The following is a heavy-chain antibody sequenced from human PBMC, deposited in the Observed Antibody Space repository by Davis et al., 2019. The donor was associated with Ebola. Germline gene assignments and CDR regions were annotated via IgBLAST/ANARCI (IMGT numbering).Heavy chain of an antibody. CDR3: TRGFTIFGVVAYGMDV. V-gene: IGHV3-49*03. CDR1: GFTFGDYA. Sequence: PGGSLRLSCTASGFTFGDYAMSWFRQAPGKGLEWVGFIRSKAYGGTTEYAASVKGRFTISRDDSKSIAYLQMNSLKTEDTAVYYCTRGFTIFGVVAYGMDVWGQGTTVTVSS. J-gene: IGHJ6*02. CDR2: IRSKAYGGTT. D-gene: IGHD3-3*01.